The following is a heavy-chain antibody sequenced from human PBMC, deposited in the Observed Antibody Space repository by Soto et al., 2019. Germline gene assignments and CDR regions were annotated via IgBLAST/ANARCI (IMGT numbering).Heavy chain of an antibody. CDR3: ARDTPYLGVVY. CDR2: INTDGRGT. J-gene: IGHJ4*02. Sequence: GGSLRLSCAASGFTFSSYWMHWVRQAPGQGLVWVSHINTDGRGTSCADSVKGRFTISRDNAKNTVYLQMNSLRVEDTAVYYCARDTPYLGVVYWGQGILVTVSS. CDR1: GFTFSSYW. V-gene: IGHV3-74*01.